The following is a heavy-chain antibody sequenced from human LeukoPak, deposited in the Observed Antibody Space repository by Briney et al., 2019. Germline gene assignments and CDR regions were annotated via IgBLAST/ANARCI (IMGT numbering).Heavy chain of an antibody. V-gene: IGHV1-2*02. D-gene: IGHD3-3*01. CDR3: ARGDDYDFWSGYFS. J-gene: IGHJ4*02. Sequence: ASVKVSCKASGYTFTCYYMHWVRHAPGQGLEWMGWINPNSGGTNYAQKFQGRVTMTRDTSISTAYMELSRLRSDDTAVYYCARGDDYDFWSGYFSWGQGTLVTVSS. CDR1: GYTFTCYY. CDR2: INPNSGGT.